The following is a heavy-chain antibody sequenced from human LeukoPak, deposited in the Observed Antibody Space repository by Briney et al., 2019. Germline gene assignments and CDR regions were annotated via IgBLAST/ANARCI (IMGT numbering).Heavy chain of an antibody. J-gene: IGHJ3*02. Sequence: GESLKISCKVSGYSFTSYWIGWVRQMPGNGLEWMGIIYPGDSDTRYSPSFQGQVTISADKSISTAYLQWSSLKASDTAMYYCARRAGYSSSWYIAFDIWGQGTMVSVSS. CDR1: GYSFTSYW. D-gene: IGHD6-13*01. V-gene: IGHV5-51*01. CDR2: IYPGDSDT. CDR3: ARRAGYSSSWYIAFDI.